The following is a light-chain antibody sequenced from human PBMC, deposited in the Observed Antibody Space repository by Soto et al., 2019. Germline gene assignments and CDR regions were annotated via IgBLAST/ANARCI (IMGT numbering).Light chain of an antibody. J-gene: IGKJ4*01. Sequence: EIVLTQSPGTLSLSPGERATLSCRASQSVDSNYLAWYQQKPGQAPRLLIYGASTRATGIPARFSGSGSGTDFTLTISSLQPEDFATYYCQQSYSTPLTFGGGTKVDIK. CDR3: QQSYSTPLT. V-gene: IGKV3-20*01. CDR2: GAS. CDR1: QSVDSNY.